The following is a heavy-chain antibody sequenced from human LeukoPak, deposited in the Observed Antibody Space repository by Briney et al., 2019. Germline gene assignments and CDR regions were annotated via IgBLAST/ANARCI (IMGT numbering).Heavy chain of an antibody. V-gene: IGHV3-30-3*01. J-gene: IGHJ4*02. Sequence: GRSLRLSCVASGFTFSSSDMHWVRRAAGRGLEWVAVISSGGDIKFYTESVKGRFTISRDNPKNTLYLEMNTLRVDDTAVYWCARDYRSGAPDYLDAWGQRTLVTVSS. CDR1: GFTFSSSD. D-gene: IGHD1-14*01. CDR2: ISSGGDIK. CDR3: ARDYRSGAPDYLDA.